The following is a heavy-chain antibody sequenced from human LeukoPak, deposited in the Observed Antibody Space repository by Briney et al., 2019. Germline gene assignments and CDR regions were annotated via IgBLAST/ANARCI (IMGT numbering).Heavy chain of an antibody. CDR1: GGSISSYY. D-gene: IGHD2-2*01. Sequence: SETLSLTCTVSGGSISSYYWSWIRQPPGKGLEWIGYIYYSGSTNYNPSLKSRVTISVDTSKNQFSLKLSSVTAADTAVYYCASAHCCSSTSCYHPIDPWGQGTLVTVSS. V-gene: IGHV4-59*12. CDR2: IYYSGST. J-gene: IGHJ5*02. CDR3: ASAHCCSSTSCYHPIDP.